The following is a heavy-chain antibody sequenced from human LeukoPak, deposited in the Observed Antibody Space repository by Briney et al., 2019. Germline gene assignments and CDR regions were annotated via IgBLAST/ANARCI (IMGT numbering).Heavy chain of an antibody. J-gene: IGHJ3*02. D-gene: IGHD3/OR15-3a*01. CDR1: GGSLSRGGYS. CDR2: IYHSGST. V-gene: IGHV4-30-2*01. Sequence: PSETLSLTCAVSGGSLSRGGYSWSWSRQPPGKGLERIRYIYHSGSTYYNPSLKGRVTISVDRSKNQFSLKLSSVTAADTAVYYCAREANRYDFTDAFDIWGQGTMVTVSS. CDR3: AREANRYDFTDAFDI.